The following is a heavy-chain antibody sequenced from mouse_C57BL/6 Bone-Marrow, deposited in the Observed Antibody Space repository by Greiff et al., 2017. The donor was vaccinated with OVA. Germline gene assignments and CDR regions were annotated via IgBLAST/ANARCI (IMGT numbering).Heavy chain of an antibody. J-gene: IGHJ3*01. CDR2: INPNGGST. D-gene: IGHD1-1*01. V-gene: IGHV1-64*01. CDR1: GYTFTSYW. CDR3: ASWGACGYGSSPAWFDY. Sequence: QVQLQQPGAELVKPGASVKLSCKASGYTFTSYWMHWVKQRPRQGLEWIGMINPNGGSTNYNEKFKSKATLTVDKSSSTAYMQLSSRTCEDSAEDYGASWGACGYGSSPAWFDYWGQGTLLTVSA.